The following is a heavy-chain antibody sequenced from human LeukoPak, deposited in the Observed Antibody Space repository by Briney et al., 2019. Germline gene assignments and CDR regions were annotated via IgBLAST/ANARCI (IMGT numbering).Heavy chain of an antibody. V-gene: IGHV4-59*01. D-gene: IGHD1-26*01. CDR1: GGSISSYY. CDR2: IYYSGST. J-gene: IGHJ4*02. Sequence: SETLSLTCTVSGGSISSYYWSWIRQPPGKGLEWIGHIYYSGSTSYNPSLKSRVTISVDTSKNQFSLKLTSVTAADTAVYYCARVSGSYWYWGQGTLVTVSS. CDR3: ARVSGSYWY.